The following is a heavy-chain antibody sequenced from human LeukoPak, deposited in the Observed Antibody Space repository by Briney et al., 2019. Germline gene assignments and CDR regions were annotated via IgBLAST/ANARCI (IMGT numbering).Heavy chain of an antibody. CDR2: INSDGSST. CDR3: ARIGAATHAFDI. V-gene: IGHV3-74*01. D-gene: IGHD1-26*01. CDR1: GFTFSSYG. J-gene: IGHJ3*02. Sequence: GGSLRLSCAASGFTFSSYGMSWVRQAPGKGLVWVSRINSDGSSTSYADSVKGRFTISRDNAKNTLFVQMNSLRVEDTAVYYCARIGAATHAFDIWGQGTMVTVSS.